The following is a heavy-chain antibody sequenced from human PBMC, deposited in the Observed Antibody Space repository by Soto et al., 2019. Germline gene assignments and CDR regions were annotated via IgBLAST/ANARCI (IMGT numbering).Heavy chain of an antibody. CDR2: IYYSGST. Sequence: SETLSLTCTVSGGSISSYYWSWIRQPPGKGLEWIGYIYYSGSTNYNPSLKSRVTISVDTSKNQFSLKLSSVTAADTAVYYCARAPHSGLFDYWGQGTLVTVSS. J-gene: IGHJ4*02. V-gene: IGHV4-59*01. CDR3: ARAPHSGLFDY. D-gene: IGHD6-13*01. CDR1: GGSISSYY.